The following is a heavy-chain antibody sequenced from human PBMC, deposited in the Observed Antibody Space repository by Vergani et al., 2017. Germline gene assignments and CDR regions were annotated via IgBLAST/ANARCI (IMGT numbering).Heavy chain of an antibody. V-gene: IGHV3-48*01. D-gene: IGHD3-10*01. J-gene: IGHJ3*02. Sequence: EVQLVESGGGLVQPGGSLRLSCAASGFTFSSYSMNWVRQAPGKGLEWVSYISSSSTIYYADSVKGRFTISRDNAKNSLYLQMNSLRAEDTAVYYCARDSGGSGDAFDIWGQGTMVTVSS. CDR3: ARDSGGSGDAFDI. CDR1: GFTFSSYS. CDR2: ISSSSTI.